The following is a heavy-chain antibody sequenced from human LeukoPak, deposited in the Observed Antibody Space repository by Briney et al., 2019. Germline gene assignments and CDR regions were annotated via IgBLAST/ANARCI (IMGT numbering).Heavy chain of an antibody. CDR3: ARSGLELRKNWFDP. Sequence: ASVKVSCKASGGTFSSYAISWVRQAPGQGLEWMGRIIPILGIANYAQKFQGRVTITADKSTSTAYMELSSLRSEDTAVYYCARSGLELRKNWFDPWGQGTLGTVSS. D-gene: IGHD1-7*01. CDR2: IIPILGIA. J-gene: IGHJ5*02. CDR1: GGTFSSYA. V-gene: IGHV1-69*04.